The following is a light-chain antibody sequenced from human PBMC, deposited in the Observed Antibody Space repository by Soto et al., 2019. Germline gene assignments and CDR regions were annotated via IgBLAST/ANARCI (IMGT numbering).Light chain of an antibody. CDR2: GAS. Sequence: EIVLTQSPGTLSLSPGERATLSCRASQSVTKNYLAWYQQKPGQAPRLLIYGASSGATDIPDRFSGSGSGTDFTLTISRLEPEDFAVYYCQQYGTLPVTFGGGTKVEIK. V-gene: IGKV3-20*01. CDR1: QSVTKNY. J-gene: IGKJ4*01. CDR3: QQYGTLPVT.